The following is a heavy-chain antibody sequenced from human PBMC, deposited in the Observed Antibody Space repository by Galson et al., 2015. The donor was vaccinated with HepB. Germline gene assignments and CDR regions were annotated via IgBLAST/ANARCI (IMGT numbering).Heavy chain of an antibody. Sequence: SVKVSCKASGGTFNNYAIHWVRQAPGQGLEWMGGFIPVFGSTSYARRFQGRVTISADKSTSTAYMELSSLKFEDTAVYYCARERGVPSALILGWFDPWGQGTLVTVSS. J-gene: IGHJ5*02. CDR3: ARERGVPSALILGWFDP. V-gene: IGHV1-69*06. D-gene: IGHD3-10*01. CDR2: FIPVFGST. CDR1: GGTFNNYA.